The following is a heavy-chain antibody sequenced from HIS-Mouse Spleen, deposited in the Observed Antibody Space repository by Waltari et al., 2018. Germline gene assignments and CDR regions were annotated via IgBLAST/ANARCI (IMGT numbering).Heavy chain of an antibody. J-gene: IGHJ4*02. CDR1: GFTSSDYY. CDR2: ISSSGSTI. D-gene: IGHD5-18*01. V-gene: IGHV3-11*01. Sequence: QVQLVESGGGLVKPGGSLRLSCAASGFTSSDYYMSWFRQAPGKGLEWVSYISSSGSTIYYADSVKGRFTISRDNAKNSLYLQMNSLRAEDTAVYYCARDSVIQGPFYSYGYYFDYWGQGTLVTVSS. CDR3: ARDSVIQGPFYSYGYYFDY.